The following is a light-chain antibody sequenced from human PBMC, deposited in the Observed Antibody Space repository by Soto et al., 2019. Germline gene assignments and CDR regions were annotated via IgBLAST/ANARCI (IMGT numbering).Light chain of an antibody. CDR1: QDITNY. J-gene: IGKJ3*01. CDR3: QQYDNLPFT. CDR2: DAS. V-gene: IGKV1-33*01. Sequence: DLPMTQSPSSLSASVGDRVTITCQASQDITNYLNWYQQKPGKAPKLLIYDASNLETGVPSRFSGGGSGTDFTFTISSLQPEDIATYYCQQYDNLPFTFGPGTKVDVK.